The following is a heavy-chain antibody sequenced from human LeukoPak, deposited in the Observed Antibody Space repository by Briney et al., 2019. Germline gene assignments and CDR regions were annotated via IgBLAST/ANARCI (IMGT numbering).Heavy chain of an antibody. V-gene: IGHV1-18*01. CDR3: ANRGQQLYDY. Sequence: ASVKVSSKTSDYTFSSDGFTWVRQAPGKGLEWMGWINAYNGNKNYAPKFQGRVTLTTDTSTNTAYMDLRSLRSDDTAIYYCANRGQQLYDYWGQGTLVTVSS. CDR1: DYTFSSDG. J-gene: IGHJ4*02. CDR2: INAYNGNK. D-gene: IGHD2-8*01.